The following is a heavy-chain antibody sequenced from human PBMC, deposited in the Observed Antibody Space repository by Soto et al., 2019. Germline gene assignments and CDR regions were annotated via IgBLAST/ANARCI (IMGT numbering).Heavy chain of an antibody. J-gene: IGHJ3*02. CDR2: IYQNGGT. CDR1: GGSISSSTW. Sequence: QVQLQESGPGLVKPSGTLSLTCALSGGSISSSTWWSWVRQPPGKGLEWIGEIYQNGGTNYSPSLRSRVTLSVDKSKNQFSLRLNSVTAADTAVYYCASPRGSFLTGRDDALDIWGQGTMVNVSS. V-gene: IGHV4-4*02. CDR3: ASPRGSFLTGRDDALDI. D-gene: IGHD3-9*01.